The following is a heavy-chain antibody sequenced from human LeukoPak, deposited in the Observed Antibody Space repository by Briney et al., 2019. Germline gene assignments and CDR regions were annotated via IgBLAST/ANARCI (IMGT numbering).Heavy chain of an antibody. J-gene: IGHJ4*02. CDR1: GGSISGYY. D-gene: IGHD3-3*01. Sequence: PSETLSLTCSVSGGSISGYYWSWIRQPPGKGLEWIGYIHYSGSTYYNPSLKSRVTISVDTSKNQFSLKLRSVTAADTAVYYCAKDKGVAGHDYWGQGTLVTVSS. V-gene: IGHV4-59*01. CDR3: AKDKGVAGHDY. CDR2: IHYSGST.